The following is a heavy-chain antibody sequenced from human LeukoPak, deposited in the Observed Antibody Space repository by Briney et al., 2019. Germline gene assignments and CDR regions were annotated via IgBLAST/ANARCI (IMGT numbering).Heavy chain of an antibody. D-gene: IGHD5-12*01. J-gene: IGHJ4*02. CDR1: GFTFSNYA. CDR2: ISGSGSAT. CDR3: AKDGVATITFDY. Sequence: PGGSLRLSCAASGFTFSNYAMSWIRQAPGKGLERVSVISGSGSATYYADSVKGRFTISRDNSKNTLYLQMNSLRAEDTAVYYCAKDGVATITFDYWGQGTLVTVSS. V-gene: IGHV3-23*01.